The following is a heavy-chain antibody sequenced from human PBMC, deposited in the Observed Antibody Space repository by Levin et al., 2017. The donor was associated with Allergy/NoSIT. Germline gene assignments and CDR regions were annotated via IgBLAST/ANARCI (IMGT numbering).Heavy chain of an antibody. D-gene: IGHD5-18*01. CDR3: ARDRQRIQLWRSWFDP. J-gene: IGHJ5*02. CDR1: GYTFTSYY. CDR2: INPSGGST. Sequence: ASVKVSCKASGYTFTSYYMHWVRQAPGQGLEWMGIINPSGGSTSYAQKFQGRVTMTRDTSTSTVYMELSSLRSEDTAVYYCARDRQRIQLWRSWFDPWGQGTLVTVSS. V-gene: IGHV1-46*03.